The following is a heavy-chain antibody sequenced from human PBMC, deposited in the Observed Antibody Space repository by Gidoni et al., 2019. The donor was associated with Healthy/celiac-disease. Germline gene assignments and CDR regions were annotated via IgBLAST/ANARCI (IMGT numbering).Heavy chain of an antibody. CDR2: ISSSGSTI. CDR1: GFTFSDYY. J-gene: IGHJ5*02. D-gene: IGHD3-10*01. CDR3: ASEWFHSEENWFDP. V-gene: IGHV3-11*01. Sequence: QVQLVESGVGLVKPGGSLRLSCAASGFTFSDYYMSWIRQAPGKGLEWVSYISSSGSTIYYADSVKGRFTISRDNAKNSLYLQMNSLRAEDTAVYYCASEWFHSEENWFDPWGQGTLVTVSS.